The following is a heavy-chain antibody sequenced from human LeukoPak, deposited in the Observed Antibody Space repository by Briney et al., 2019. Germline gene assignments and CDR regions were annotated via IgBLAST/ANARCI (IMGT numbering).Heavy chain of an antibody. CDR3: ARGEHYDFWSGYYKMYYFDY. Sequence: PSETLSLTCAVYGGSLSGSNWSWFRQPPGKGLEWIGSIYYSGSTYYNPSLKSRVTISVDTSKNQFSLKLSSVTAADTAVYYCARGEHYDFWSGYYKMYYFDYWGQGTLVTVSS. CDR2: IYYSGST. V-gene: IGHV4-34*01. J-gene: IGHJ4*02. D-gene: IGHD3-3*01. CDR1: GGSLSGSN.